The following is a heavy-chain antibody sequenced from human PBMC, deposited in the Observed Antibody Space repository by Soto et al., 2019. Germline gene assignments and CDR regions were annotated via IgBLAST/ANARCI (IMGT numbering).Heavy chain of an antibody. Sequence: ASLKVSCNASGYTFTNYVIHWVRQAPGQGLEWMGWISPLKGNTKYAQKVQGRVSVTTDTSTNTVYMELSGLRYDETALYYCARSAEHPFDXWGQGTLVTVSX. V-gene: IGHV1-18*01. CDR2: ISPLKGNT. CDR3: ARSAEHPFDX. CDR1: GYTFTNYV. J-gene: IGHJ4*02.